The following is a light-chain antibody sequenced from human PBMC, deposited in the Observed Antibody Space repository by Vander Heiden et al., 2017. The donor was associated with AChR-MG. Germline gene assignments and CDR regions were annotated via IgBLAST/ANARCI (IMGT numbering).Light chain of an antibody. V-gene: IGLV5-45*03. CDR3: MIWHSDAGV. CDR2: YKSDTDT. Sequence: QAVVVHPSSLSASPGASASLTCTLRTDLNVGRFGIYWYQQKAGSPPHYLLKYKSDTDTHKAPGVPSRCSGSKDVSANAGILVISGVQFDDEADYHCMIWHSDAGVFGGGTKLTVL. J-gene: IGLJ2*01. CDR1: TDLNVGRFG.